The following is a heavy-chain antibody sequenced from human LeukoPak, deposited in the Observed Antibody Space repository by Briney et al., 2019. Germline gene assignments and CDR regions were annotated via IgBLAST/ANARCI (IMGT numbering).Heavy chain of an antibody. J-gene: IGHJ5*02. CDR1: GYTFTSYY. CDR3: ARDLLSSGLRSLDP. CDR2: LNPRGGNT. D-gene: IGHD5-12*01. Sequence: ASVKVSCKASGYTFTSYYMHWVRQAPGQGLEWMGILNPRGGNTSYAQRFQGRVTMARDMSTSTVYMELSSLRSEDTAVYYCARDLLSSGLRSLDPWGQGTLVTVSS. V-gene: IGHV1-46*01.